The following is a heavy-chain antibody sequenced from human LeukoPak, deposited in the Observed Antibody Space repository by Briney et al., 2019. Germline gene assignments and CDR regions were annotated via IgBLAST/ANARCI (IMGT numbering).Heavy chain of an antibody. CDR1: GYTFTSYA. CDR2: INAGNGNT. Sequence: GASVKVSCKASGYTFTSYAMHWVRQAPGQRLEWMGWINAGNGNTKYSQKFQGRVTITRDTSASTAYMELSSLRSEDTAVYYCARALRYYDSSVYPGDYWGQGTLVTVSS. CDR3: ARALRYYDSSVYPGDY. D-gene: IGHD3-22*01. V-gene: IGHV1-3*01. J-gene: IGHJ4*02.